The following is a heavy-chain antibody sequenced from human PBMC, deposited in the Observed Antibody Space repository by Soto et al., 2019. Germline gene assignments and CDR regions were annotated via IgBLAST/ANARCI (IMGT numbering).Heavy chain of an antibody. J-gene: IGHJ5*02. CDR1: GYTFTSNY. CDR3: ARDHSISSSGAWWLDP. D-gene: IGHD6-13*01. Sequence: QVQLVQSGAEVKKPGASVKVSCKASGYTFTSNYIHWVRRAPGQGLEWMGTINPSGGNTNYAQKFQGRVTMTRDTSTSTVYMDLRSLTSEHTAVYYCARDHSISSSGAWWLDPWGQGTMVTVSS. CDR2: INPSGGNT. V-gene: IGHV1-46*01.